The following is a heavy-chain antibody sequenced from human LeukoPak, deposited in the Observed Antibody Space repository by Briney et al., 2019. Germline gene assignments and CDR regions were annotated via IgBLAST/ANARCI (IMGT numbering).Heavy chain of an antibody. CDR2: INAGNGNT. D-gene: IGHD6-19*01. CDR1: GYTFTSYA. Sequence: GASVKVSCKASGYTFTSYAMHWVRQAPGQRLEWMGWINAGNGNTKYSQKFQGRVTITRDTSASTAYMELSSLRSEDTAVYYCARGSSSSGGNWFDPWGQGTLLTVSS. J-gene: IGHJ5*02. CDR3: ARGSSSSGGNWFDP. V-gene: IGHV1-3*01.